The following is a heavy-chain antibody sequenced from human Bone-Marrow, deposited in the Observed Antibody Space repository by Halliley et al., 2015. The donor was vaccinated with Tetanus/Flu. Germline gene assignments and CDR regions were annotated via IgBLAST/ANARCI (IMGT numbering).Heavy chain of an antibody. V-gene: IGHV3-7*04. D-gene: IGHD2-2*01. J-gene: IGHJ3*02. CDR3: AREGAAIGALDI. CDR2: MREDGGGR. Sequence: GANMREDGGGRYYVDSVKGRFTISRDNAKNSLYLQMSSLRTEDTAVYYCAREGAAIGALDIWGQGTMVTVSS.